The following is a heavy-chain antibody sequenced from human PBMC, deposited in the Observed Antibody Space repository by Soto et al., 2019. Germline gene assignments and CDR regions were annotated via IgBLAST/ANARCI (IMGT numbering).Heavy chain of an antibody. CDR2: ISGSGGST. V-gene: IGHV3-23*01. CDR3: ALSSSWYIGFDY. J-gene: IGHJ4*02. D-gene: IGHD6-13*01. CDR1: GFTFSSYA. Sequence: EVQLLESGGGLVQPGGSLRLSCAASGFTFSSYAMSWVRQAPGKGLEWVSAISGSGGSTYYADSVKGRFTISRDNSKNTLYLQMNSLRAEDTAVYYCALSSSWYIGFDYWGQGTLVTVSS.